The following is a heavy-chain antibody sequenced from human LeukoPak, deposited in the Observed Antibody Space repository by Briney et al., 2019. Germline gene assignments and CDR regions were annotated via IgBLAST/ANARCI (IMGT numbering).Heavy chain of an antibody. J-gene: IGHJ4*01. CDR2: MYHSGNT. CDR3: ARQSMYTTMVLVDTYFDF. CDR1: GYSISSGFY. Sequence: PSETLSLTCDVSGYSISSGFYWGWIRPPPGKGLEWIGSMYHSGNTYHNPSLKSRVSISVDTSKNRLSLRLTSVTAADTAIYYCARQSMYTTMVLVDTYFDFWGHGTPVTVSS. V-gene: IGHV4-38-2*01. D-gene: IGHD5-18*01.